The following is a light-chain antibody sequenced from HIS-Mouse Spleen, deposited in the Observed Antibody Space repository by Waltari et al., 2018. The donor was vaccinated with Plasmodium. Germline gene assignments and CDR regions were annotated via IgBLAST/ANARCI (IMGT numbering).Light chain of an antibody. CDR3: QAWDSSTAVV. V-gene: IGLV3-1*01. Sequence: SYELTQPPSVSVSPGQTASITCSGDKLGAKYACWYQQKPGQSPVLVIYQDSKRPSGIPELFSGSNSGNTATLTISGTQAMDEADYYCQAWDSSTAVVFGGGTKLTVL. CDR2: QDS. CDR1: KLGAKY. J-gene: IGLJ2*01.